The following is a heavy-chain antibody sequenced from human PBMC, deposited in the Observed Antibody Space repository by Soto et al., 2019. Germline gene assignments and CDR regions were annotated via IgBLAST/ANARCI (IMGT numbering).Heavy chain of an antibody. J-gene: IGHJ4*02. V-gene: IGHV3-7*05. D-gene: IGHD2-15*01. CDR3: ARGRYCSGNTCWQFDY. CDR2: IKQDGSER. CDR1: GFTFGNYW. Sequence: GGSLRLSCVASGFTFGNYWMSWVRQAPGKGLEWVANIKQDGSERYYVDSVKGRFTISRDNAKNSLYLQMNSLRADDTAVYYCARGRYCSGNTCWQFDYWGQGTLVTVSS.